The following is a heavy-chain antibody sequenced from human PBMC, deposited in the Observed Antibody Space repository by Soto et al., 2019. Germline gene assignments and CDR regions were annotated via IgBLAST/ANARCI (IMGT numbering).Heavy chain of an antibody. J-gene: IGHJ4*02. Sequence: EVQLVESGGGLVQPGGSLKLSCVVSGFTFSAMHWVRQASGKGLEWVGRIRSKTYNYATVYSESVKGRFIISRDDSKNTAYLQMNSLKTEDTAVYYCVSAQRYSSGWYIDYWGQGTLVTVSS. CDR2: IRSKTYNYAT. CDR1: GFTFSA. D-gene: IGHD6-19*01. V-gene: IGHV3-73*02. CDR3: VSAQRYSSGWYIDY.